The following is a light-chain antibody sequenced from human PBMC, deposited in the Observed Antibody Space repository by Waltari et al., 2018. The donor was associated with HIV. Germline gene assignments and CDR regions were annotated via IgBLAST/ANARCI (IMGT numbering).Light chain of an antibody. V-gene: IGLV1-47*01. J-gene: IGLJ1*01. CDR1: SSSIGSNS. Sequence: QSVLTQPPSASGTPGQRVTLSCSGSSSSIGSNSVYWYQQLPGTAPKLLIYRNNQRPSGVPDRFSGSKSGTSASLAISGLRSEDEADYYCAAWDDSLSGYVFGTGTKVTVL. CDR3: AAWDDSLSGYV. CDR2: RNN.